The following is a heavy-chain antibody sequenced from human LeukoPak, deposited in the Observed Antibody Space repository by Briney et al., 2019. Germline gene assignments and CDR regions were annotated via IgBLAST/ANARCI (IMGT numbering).Heavy chain of an antibody. Sequence: ASVKVSCKASGYTFTSYGISWVRQAPGQGLEWMGWISAYNGKTNYAQKVQGRVTMTTDTSTSTAYMELRSLRSDGTAVYYCARGGNSGYYFDYWGQGTLVTVSS. J-gene: IGHJ4*02. V-gene: IGHV1-18*01. D-gene: IGHD4-23*01. CDR2: ISAYNGKT. CDR1: GYTFTSYG. CDR3: ARGGNSGYYFDY.